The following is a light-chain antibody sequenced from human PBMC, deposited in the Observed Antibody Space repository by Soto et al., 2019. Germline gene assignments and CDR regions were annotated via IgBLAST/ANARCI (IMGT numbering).Light chain of an antibody. V-gene: IGLV2-23*01. CDR1: TSDFGTKKF. CDR2: EGT. CDR3: CLYTSFFSF. J-gene: IGLJ2*01. Sequence: QSFLTQPASVSGSPGQSITISCIETTSDFGTKKFFSWYQQQPGKAPKLIIYEGTKRPSGVSSRFSGSKSGNTASLTVSGLQSDDEADYFCCLYTSFFSFFGGGTKLTVL.